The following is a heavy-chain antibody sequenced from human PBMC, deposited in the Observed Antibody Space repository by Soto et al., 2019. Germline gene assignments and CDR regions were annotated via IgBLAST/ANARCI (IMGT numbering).Heavy chain of an antibody. J-gene: IGHJ5*02. CDR2: ISGSGGST. CDR3: ASFGVVIHWFDP. V-gene: IGHV3-23*01. CDR1: GFTFSSYA. Sequence: GGSLRLSCAASGFTFSSYAMSWVRQAPGKGLEWVSAISGSGGSTYYADSVKGRVTISRDNSKNTLYLQMNSLRAEDTAVYYGASFGVVIHWFDPWGQGTLVTVSS. D-gene: IGHD3-3*01.